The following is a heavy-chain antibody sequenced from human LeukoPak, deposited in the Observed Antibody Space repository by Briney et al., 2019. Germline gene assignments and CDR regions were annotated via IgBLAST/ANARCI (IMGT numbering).Heavy chain of an antibody. J-gene: IGHJ6*02. V-gene: IGHV3-53*01. Sequence: GGSLRLSCAASGFTVSSNYMSWVRQAPGKGLEWVSVIYSGGSTYYADSVKGRFTISRDNSKNTLYLQMNSLRAEDTAVYYCARAESGYSYGYIYYYGMDVWGQGTTVTVSS. CDR1: GFTVSSNY. CDR2: IYSGGST. D-gene: IGHD5-18*01. CDR3: ARAESGYSYGYIYYYGMDV.